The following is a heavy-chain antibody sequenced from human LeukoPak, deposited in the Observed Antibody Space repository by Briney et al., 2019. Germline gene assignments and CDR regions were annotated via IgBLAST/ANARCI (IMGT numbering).Heavy chain of an antibody. CDR1: GFTFGDYA. CDR2: IRSKAYGGTT. V-gene: IGHV3-49*04. Sequence: PGGSLRLSCTAPGFTFGDYAMSWVRQAPGKGLEWVGFIRSKAYGGTTEYAASVKGRFTISRDDSKSIAYLQMNSLKTEDTAVYYCTRESPIVVVVAATPSFTYYYGMDVWGQGTTVTVSS. CDR3: TRESPIVVVVAATPSFTYYYGMDV. J-gene: IGHJ6*02. D-gene: IGHD2-15*01.